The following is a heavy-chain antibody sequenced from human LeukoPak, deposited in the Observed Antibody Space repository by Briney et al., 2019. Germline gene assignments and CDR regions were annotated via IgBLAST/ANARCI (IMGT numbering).Heavy chain of an antibody. D-gene: IGHD5-18*01. CDR2: IYYSGST. V-gene: IGHV4-39*07. CDR3: ARSRMDTAMPYEAFDI. CDR1: GGSISSSSYY. Sequence: PSETLSLTCTVSGGSISSSSYYWGWIRQPPGKGLEWIGSIYYSGSTYYNPSLKSRVTISVDTSKNQFSLKLSSVTAADTAVYYCARSRMDTAMPYEAFDIWGQGTMVTASS. J-gene: IGHJ3*02.